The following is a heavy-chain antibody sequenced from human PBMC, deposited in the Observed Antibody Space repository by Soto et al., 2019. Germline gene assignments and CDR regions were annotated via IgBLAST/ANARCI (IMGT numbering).Heavy chain of an antibody. V-gene: IGHV1-69*13. CDR1: GGTFSSYA. CDR3: ARRIAAAGIVYYYGMDV. D-gene: IGHD6-13*01. CDR2: IIPIFGTA. Sequence: ASVKVSCKASGGTFSSYAISWVRQAPGQGLEWMGGIIPIFGTANYAQKFQGRVTITADESTSTAYMELSSLRSEDTAVYYCARRIAAAGIVYYYGMDVWGQGTTVTVSS. J-gene: IGHJ6*02.